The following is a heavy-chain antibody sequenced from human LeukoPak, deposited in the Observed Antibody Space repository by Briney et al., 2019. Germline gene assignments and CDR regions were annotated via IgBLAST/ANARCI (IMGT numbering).Heavy chain of an antibody. CDR2: MNPNSGNT. J-gene: IGHJ2*01. CDR3: TIVYYDNSGSPSWYFDL. D-gene: IGHD3-22*01. V-gene: IGHV1-8*01. CDR1: GYTVTNYD. Sequence: ASVKVSCKTSGYTVTNYDINWVRQATGQGLEWMGWMNPNSGNTGYTQKFQGRVSMTRDTSISTAYMELSSLRSEDTAVYYCTIVYYDNSGSPSWYFDLWGRGTLVTVSS.